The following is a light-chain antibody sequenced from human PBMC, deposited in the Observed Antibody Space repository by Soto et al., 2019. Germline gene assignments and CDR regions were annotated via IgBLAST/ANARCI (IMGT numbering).Light chain of an antibody. CDR3: QQYGSSPLMYT. CDR1: QSVSSTF. Sequence: ENVLTQSPGTLSLSPGERATLSSRASQSVSSTFLAWYQHKPGQAPRLLIYGASSRATGIPDRFSGSGSGTDFTLTISRLEPEDFAVYYCQQYGSSPLMYTFGQGTKLEIK. V-gene: IGKV3-20*01. J-gene: IGKJ2*01. CDR2: GAS.